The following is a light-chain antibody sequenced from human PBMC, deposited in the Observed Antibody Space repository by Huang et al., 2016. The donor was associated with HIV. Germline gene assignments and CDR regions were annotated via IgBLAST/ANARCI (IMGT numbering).Light chain of an antibody. Sequence: IVMTQSPLSLPATPGAPAFLSCNSSQSLPVFNGYNYLDWYLQKPVQSPQLLIYLGSNRASGVPDRFSGIGAGTDFTLRISRVETEDVGVYYCMQGLQTPYTFGQGTNLEIK. V-gene: IGKV2-28*01. CDR2: LGS. CDR3: MQGLQTPYT. J-gene: IGKJ2*01. CDR1: QSLPVFNGYNY.